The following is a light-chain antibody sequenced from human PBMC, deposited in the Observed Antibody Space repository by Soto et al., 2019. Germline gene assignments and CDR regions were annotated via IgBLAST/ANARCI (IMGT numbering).Light chain of an antibody. CDR2: GAS. J-gene: IGKJ4*01. Sequence: EIVMTQSPATLSVSPGERATLSCRASQSVSSNLAGYQQKPGQAPRLLIYGASTRATGIPARFSGSGSGTEFTLPISSLQSEDFAVYYCQQYNNWPWALTFGGGTKVEIK. CDR3: QQYNNWPWALT. CDR1: QSVSSN. V-gene: IGKV3-15*01.